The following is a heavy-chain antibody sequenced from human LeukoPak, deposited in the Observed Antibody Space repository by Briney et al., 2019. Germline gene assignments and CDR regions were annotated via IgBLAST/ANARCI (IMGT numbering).Heavy chain of an antibody. CDR3: GRDGSGYSGFFDF. Sequence: SETLSLTCTVSGGSVSSGDYCWSWIRQHPEKGLEGIGFICFSGSTYYTAPLKRRTTISVTPYNNQFSLMLTSVTAADTAVYYCGRDGSGYSGFFDFWGQGTLVTVSS. J-gene: IGHJ4*02. CDR1: GGSVSSGDYC. CDR2: ICFSGST. D-gene: IGHD3-3*01. V-gene: IGHV4-31*03.